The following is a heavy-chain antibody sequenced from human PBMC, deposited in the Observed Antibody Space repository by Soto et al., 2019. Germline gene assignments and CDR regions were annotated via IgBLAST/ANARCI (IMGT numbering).Heavy chain of an antibody. CDR2: FDPEDGET. J-gene: IGHJ5*02. CDR3: ATGFYRLRSYNWFDP. D-gene: IGHD4-17*01. CDR1: GYTLTEFS. V-gene: IGHV1-24*01. Sequence: PSVKVSCKVSGYTLTEFSMHWVRQAPGKGLEWMGGFDPEDGETIYAQKFQGRVTMTEDTSTDTAYMELSSLRSEDTAVYYCATGFYRLRSYNWFDPWGQGTLVTVSS.